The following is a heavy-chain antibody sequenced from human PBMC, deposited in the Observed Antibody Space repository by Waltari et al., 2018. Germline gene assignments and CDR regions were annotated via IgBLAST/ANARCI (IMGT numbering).Heavy chain of an antibody. V-gene: IGHV7-4-1*02. CDR3: ARGLYYYDSSGPLPYYFDY. D-gene: IGHD3-22*01. J-gene: IGHJ4*02. CDR2: INTNTGNP. Sequence: QVQLVQSGSELKKPGASVKVSCKAYGYTFTSYAMNWVRQAHGQGLEWMGWINTNTGNPTYAQGFTGRFVFSLDTSVSTAYLQISSLKAEDTAVYYCARGLYYYDSSGPLPYYFDYWGQGTLVTVSS. CDR1: GYTFTSYA.